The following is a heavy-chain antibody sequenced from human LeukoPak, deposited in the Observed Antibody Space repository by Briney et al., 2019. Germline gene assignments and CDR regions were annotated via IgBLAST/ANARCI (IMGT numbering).Heavy chain of an antibody. J-gene: IGHJ4*02. D-gene: IGHD4-23*01. Sequence: SETLTLTCTVSGGSISSYYWSWIRQPAGKGLEWIGRIYTSGSTTYNPSLKSRVTMSVDTSKNQFSLKLSSVAAADTAVYYCVRGGKATVVTMWGQGILVTVSS. CDR3: VRGGKATVVTM. CDR2: IYTSGST. CDR1: GGSISSYY. V-gene: IGHV4-4*07.